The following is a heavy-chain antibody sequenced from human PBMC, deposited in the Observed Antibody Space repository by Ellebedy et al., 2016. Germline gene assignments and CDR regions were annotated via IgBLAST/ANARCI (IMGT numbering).Heavy chain of an antibody. CDR3: ARVGDMAGKLYGPLDH. Sequence: GGSLRLXCAISGFKFSGYSMSWVRQAPGKGLEWVSFISTSSSFIHYEDSVKGRFTISRDNARNSLFLQMNSLRGEETAVYYCARVGDMAGKLYGPLDHWGQGTQVTVPS. D-gene: IGHD3-16*01. CDR1: GFKFSGYS. J-gene: IGHJ4*02. CDR2: ISTSSSFI. V-gene: IGHV3-21*01.